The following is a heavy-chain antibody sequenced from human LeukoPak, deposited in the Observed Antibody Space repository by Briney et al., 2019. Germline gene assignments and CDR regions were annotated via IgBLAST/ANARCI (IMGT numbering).Heavy chain of an antibody. J-gene: IGHJ4*02. CDR1: GYTFINFA. CDR2: INAGNGNT. V-gene: IGHV1-3*01. CDR3: ARGPRAAADDY. Sequence: ASVKVACKASGYTFINFAINWGRQAPGQRPEWMGWINAGNGNTKYSQKFQGRLTITRDTSASTAYMELSSLTSEDTAVYYCARGPRAAADDYWGQGTLVTVSS. D-gene: IGHD6-13*01.